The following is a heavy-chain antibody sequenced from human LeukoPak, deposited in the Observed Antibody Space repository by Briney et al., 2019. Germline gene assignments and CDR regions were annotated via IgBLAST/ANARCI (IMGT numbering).Heavy chain of an antibody. V-gene: IGHV4-59*08. J-gene: IGHJ4*02. CDR3: ARHGGSYSFDY. CDR1: GGSISSYY. Sequence: PSETLSLTCTVSGGSISSYYWSWIRQPPGKGLEWIGYIYYGGSTNYNPSLKSRVTISVDTSTNQFSLKMTSVTASDTALYYCARHGGSYSFDYWGQGTLVTVSS. CDR2: IYYGGST. D-gene: IGHD1-26*01.